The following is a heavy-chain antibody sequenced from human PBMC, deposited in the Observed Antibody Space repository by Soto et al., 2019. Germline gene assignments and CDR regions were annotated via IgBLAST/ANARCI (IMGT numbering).Heavy chain of an antibody. CDR2: IYYSGST. CDR3: ASTYCSSTSCYVPE. D-gene: IGHD2-2*01. CDR1: GGSISSYY. V-gene: IGHV4-59*08. J-gene: IGHJ4*02. Sequence: SETLSLTCTVSGGSISSYYWSWIRQPPGKGLEWIGYIYYSGSTNYNPSLKSRVTISVDTSKNQFSLKLSSVTAADTAVYYCASTYCSSTSCYVPEWGQGTLVTVSS.